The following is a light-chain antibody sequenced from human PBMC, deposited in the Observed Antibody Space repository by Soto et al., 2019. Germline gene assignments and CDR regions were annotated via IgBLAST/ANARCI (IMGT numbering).Light chain of an antibody. J-gene: IGKJ4*01. V-gene: IGKV2-30*02. CDR1: QSLVHSDGNTY. CDR3: MQGTHWPPA. Sequence: DVVTTQSPLSLPVTLGQPASISCRSSQSLVHSDGNTYLSWFQQRPGQSPRRLIYNVSNRDSGVPDRFSGSGSDTDFTLKISRVEAEDVGVYYCMQGTHWPPAFGGGTKVEIK. CDR2: NVS.